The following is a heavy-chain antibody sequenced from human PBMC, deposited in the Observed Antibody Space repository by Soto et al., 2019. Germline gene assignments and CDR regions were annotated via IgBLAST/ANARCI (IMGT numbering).Heavy chain of an antibody. V-gene: IGHV1-69*02. CDR2: IMPFFDIA. D-gene: IGHD2-15*01. J-gene: IGHJ5*02. CDR1: GGTFSRHS. Sequence: SVKVSCKASGGTFSRHSITWVRQAPGHGLEWMGRIMPFFDIASYAQKFQGRVTITADKSTSTAYMELSSLRSEDTAVYCCARGIPGYCGGATCYSGWFDPWGQGTLVTVST. CDR3: ARGIPGYCGGATCYSGWFDP.